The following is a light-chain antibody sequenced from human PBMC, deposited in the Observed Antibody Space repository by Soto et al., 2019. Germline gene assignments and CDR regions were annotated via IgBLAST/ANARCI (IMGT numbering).Light chain of an antibody. J-gene: IGKJ1*01. V-gene: IGKV1-5*03. Sequence: DIQMTQSPSSLSASVGDRVTITCRASQSVLSWLAWYQQKPGKAPKLLIYKASSLESGVPSRFSGSGSGTEFTLTISSLQPDDFATYYCQQYNSYKTFGQGTKVDNK. CDR3: QQYNSYKT. CDR2: KAS. CDR1: QSVLSW.